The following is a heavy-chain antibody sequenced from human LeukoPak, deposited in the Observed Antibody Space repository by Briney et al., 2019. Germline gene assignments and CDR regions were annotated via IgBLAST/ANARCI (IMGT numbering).Heavy chain of an antibody. V-gene: IGHV4-39*01. CDR1: GDSISSSSYY. CDR3: ARLSLLLWFGELRHKWFDP. D-gene: IGHD3-10*01. CDR2: IYYSGST. J-gene: IGHJ5*02. Sequence: PSETLSLTCTVSGDSISSSSYYWGWIRQPPGKGLEWIGNIYYSGSTYYNPSLKSRVTISVDTSKNQFSLRLYSVTAADTAVYYCARLSLLLWFGELRHKWFDPWGQGTLVTVSS.